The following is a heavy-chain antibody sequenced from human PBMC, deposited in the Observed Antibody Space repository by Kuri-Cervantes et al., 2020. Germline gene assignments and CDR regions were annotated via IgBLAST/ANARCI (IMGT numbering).Heavy chain of an antibody. D-gene: IGHD3-16*01. V-gene: IGHV3-30*19. Sequence: GESLKISCAASGFTFSSYGMHWVRQAPGRGLEWVAVIWYDGSNKYYADPVKGRFTISRDNSKNTLYLQMNSLRAEDTAVYYCARGNVKAPADGMDVWGQGTTVTVSS. CDR3: ARGNVKAPADGMDV. CDR1: GFTFSSYG. J-gene: IGHJ6*02. CDR2: IWYDGSNK.